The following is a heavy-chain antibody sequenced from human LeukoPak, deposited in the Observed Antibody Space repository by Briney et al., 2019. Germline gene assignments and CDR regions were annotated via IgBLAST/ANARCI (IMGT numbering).Heavy chain of an antibody. J-gene: IGHJ4*02. V-gene: IGHV4-34*01. Sequence: SETPSLTCAVYGGSFSGYYWSWIRQPPGKGLEWIGEINHSGSTNYNPSLKSRVTISVDTSKNQFSLKLSSVTAADTAVYYCARGLYDSGYLVDYWGQGTLVTVSS. D-gene: IGHD3-22*01. CDR3: ARGLYDSGYLVDY. CDR2: INHSGST. CDR1: GGSFSGYY.